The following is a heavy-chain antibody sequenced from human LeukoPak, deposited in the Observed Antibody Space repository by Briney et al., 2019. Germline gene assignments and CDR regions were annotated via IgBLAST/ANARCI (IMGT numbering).Heavy chain of an antibody. D-gene: IGHD3-22*01. V-gene: IGHV4-4*07. CDR2: IYTSGST. CDR1: GGSISSYY. Sequence: SETLSLTCTVSGGSISSYYWSWIRQPAGKGLEWIGRIYTSGSTNYNPSLKSRVTMSVDTSKNQFSLKLSSVTAADTAVYYCAGAYYYDSSGYIYAFDIWGQGTMVTASS. J-gene: IGHJ3*02. CDR3: AGAYYYDSSGYIYAFDI.